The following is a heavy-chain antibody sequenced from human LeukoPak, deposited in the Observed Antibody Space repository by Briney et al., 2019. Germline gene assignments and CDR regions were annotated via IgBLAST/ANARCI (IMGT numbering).Heavy chain of an antibody. Sequence: SVKVSCKASGGTFSSYAISWVRQAPGQGLEWMGGIIPIFGTANYAQKFQGRVTITADESTSTAYMELSSLRSEDTAVYYCAGGYCSSTSCLTGDYYYYYYMDVWGKGTTVTVSS. CDR2: IIPIFGTA. V-gene: IGHV1-69*13. CDR1: GGTFSSYA. J-gene: IGHJ6*03. D-gene: IGHD2-2*01. CDR3: AGGYCSSTSCLTGDYYYYYYMDV.